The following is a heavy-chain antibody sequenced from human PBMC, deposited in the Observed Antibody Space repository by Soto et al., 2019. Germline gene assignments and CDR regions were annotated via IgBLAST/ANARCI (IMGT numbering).Heavy chain of an antibody. CDR2: IFYSGST. J-gene: IGHJ3*02. CDR3: VRPPTASLDAFDI. CDR1: GGSVSSSRYY. V-gene: IGHV4-39*01. Sequence: SETLSLTCTVSGGSVSSSRYYWRWIRQPPGKGLVWIGSIFYSGSTYHNPSLKSRVNLSVDTSKNQFSLKLSSVPAADTAVYYCVRPPTASLDAFDIWGQGTMVTV.